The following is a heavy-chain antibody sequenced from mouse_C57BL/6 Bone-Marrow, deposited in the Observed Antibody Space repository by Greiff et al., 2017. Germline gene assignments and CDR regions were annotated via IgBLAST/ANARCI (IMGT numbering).Heavy chain of an antibody. CDR3: ARDYGSSFWFAY. CDR2: IYPGDGAT. J-gene: IGHJ3*01. V-gene: IGHV1-82*01. Sequence: VQLQQSGPELVKPGASVKISCKASGYAFSSSWMNWVKQRPGKGLEWIGRIYPGDGATNYNGKFKGKATLTADKSSSTAYMQLSSLTSEDSAVYFCARDYGSSFWFAYWGQGTLVTVSA. CDR1: GYAFSSSW. D-gene: IGHD1-1*01.